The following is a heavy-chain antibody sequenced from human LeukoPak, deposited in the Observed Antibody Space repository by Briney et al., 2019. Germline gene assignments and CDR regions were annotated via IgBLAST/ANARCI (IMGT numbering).Heavy chain of an antibody. J-gene: IGHJ4*02. D-gene: IGHD2-15*01. CDR2: IWYDGSNK. V-gene: IGHV3-33*01. CDR3: ARGYCSGASCSGRVGFDY. CDR1: GFTFSSYD. Sequence: GRSLRLSCAASGFTFSSYDMHWVRQAPGKGLEWVAVIWYDGSNKYYADSVKGRFTISRDNSKNTLYLQMNSLRAEDTAVYYCARGYCSGASCSGRVGFDYWGQGTLVTVSS.